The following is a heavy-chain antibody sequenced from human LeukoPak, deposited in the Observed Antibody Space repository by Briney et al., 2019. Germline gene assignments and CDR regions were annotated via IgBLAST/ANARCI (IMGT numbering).Heavy chain of an antibody. V-gene: IGHV4-61*02. J-gene: IGHJ4*02. CDR1: GGSISSGSYY. D-gene: IGHD1-26*01. CDR2: IYTSGST. CDR3: ARDSPTTSFDY. Sequence: PSETLSLTCTVSGGSISSGSYYWSWIRQPAGKGLEWIGRIYTSGSTNYNPSLKSRVTISVDTSENQFSLKLSSVTAADTAVYYCARDSPTTSFDYWGQGTLVTVSS.